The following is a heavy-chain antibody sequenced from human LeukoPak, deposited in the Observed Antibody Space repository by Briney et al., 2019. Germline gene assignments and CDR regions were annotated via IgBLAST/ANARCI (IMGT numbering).Heavy chain of an antibody. CDR1: GYSISSGYY. J-gene: IGHJ5*02. CDR3: ASSKYNWNWRYNWFDP. CDR2: INHSGST. Sequence: KTSETLSLTCAVSGYSISSGYYWSWIRQPPGKGLEWIGEINHSGSTNYNPSLKSRVTISVDTSRNQFSLKLSSVTAADTAVYYCASSKYNWNWRYNWFDPWGQGTLVTVSS. V-gene: IGHV4-34*01. D-gene: IGHD1-7*01.